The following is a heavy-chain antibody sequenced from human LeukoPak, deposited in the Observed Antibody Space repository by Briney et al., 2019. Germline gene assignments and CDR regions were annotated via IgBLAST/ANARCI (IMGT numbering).Heavy chain of an antibody. V-gene: IGHV3-64*01. J-gene: IGHJ4*02. Sequence: GGSLRLSCAAYGFTFSSYAMHWVRQAPGKGLEYVSAISSNGGSTYYANSVKGRFTISRDNSKNTLYLQMGSLRAEDMAVYYCARSTAFVVTPVDYWGQGTLVTVSS. CDR2: ISSNGGST. CDR3: ARSTAFVVTPVDY. D-gene: IGHD4-23*01. CDR1: GFTFSSYA.